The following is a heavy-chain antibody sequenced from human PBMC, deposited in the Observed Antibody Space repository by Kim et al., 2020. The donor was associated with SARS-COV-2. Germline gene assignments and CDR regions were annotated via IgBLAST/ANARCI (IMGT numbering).Heavy chain of an antibody. J-gene: IGHJ4*02. V-gene: IGHV3-23*01. Sequence: GSTYYADSVKGRFTISRDNSKNTLYLQMNSLRAEDTAVYYCAKFPVPADYWGQGTLVTVSS. CDR3: AKFPVPADY. CDR2: GST.